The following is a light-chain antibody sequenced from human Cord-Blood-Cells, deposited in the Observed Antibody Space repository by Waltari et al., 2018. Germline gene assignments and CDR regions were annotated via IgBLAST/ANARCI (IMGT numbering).Light chain of an antibody. CDR2: SNN. J-gene: IGLJ1*01. CDR1: SSNIGSNT. V-gene: IGLV1-44*01. Sequence: QSVLTQPPSASGTPGQRVTISCSGSSSNIGSNTVNWYQQLPGTAPKLLIYSNNQRPSGVPDRFSGSKSGTSASLAIRGLQSEDDADYYCAAWDDSLNGYVFGTGTKVTVL. CDR3: AAWDDSLNGYV.